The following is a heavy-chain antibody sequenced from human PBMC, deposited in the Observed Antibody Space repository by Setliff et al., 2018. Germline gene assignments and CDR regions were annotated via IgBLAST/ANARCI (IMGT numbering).Heavy chain of an antibody. CDR3: ARGGYSFGY. J-gene: IGHJ4*01. CDR2: IWNDGSTK. Sequence: PGGSLRLSCVASGFTFSNYGMHWVRQAPGKGLEWVALIWNDGSTKFYGDSVKGRFTISRDNSENTLYLQMNSLRAEDTAVYYCARGGYSFGYWGHGTLVTVSS. CDR1: GFTFSNYG. D-gene: IGHD5-18*01. V-gene: IGHV3-33*01.